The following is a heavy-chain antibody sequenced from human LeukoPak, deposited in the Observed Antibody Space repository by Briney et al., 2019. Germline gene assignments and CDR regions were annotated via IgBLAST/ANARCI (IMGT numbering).Heavy chain of an antibody. CDR3: ARGAGILEWLPGVYYYGMDV. V-gene: IGHV1-2*02. CDR2: INPNSGGT. CDR1: GYTFTVYY. D-gene: IGHD3-3*01. Sequence: ASVKVSCKASGYTFTVYYMHWVRQAPGQGVEWMGWINPNSGGTNYAQKFQGRVTMTRDTSISTAYMELSRLRSDDTAVYYCARGAGILEWLPGVYYYGMDVWGQGTTVTVSS. J-gene: IGHJ6*02.